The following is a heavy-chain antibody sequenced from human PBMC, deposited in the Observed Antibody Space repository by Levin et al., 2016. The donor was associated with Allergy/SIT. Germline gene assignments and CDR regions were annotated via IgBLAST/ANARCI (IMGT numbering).Heavy chain of an antibody. V-gene: IGHV4-61*01. CDR3: ARVAAVTTLWYFDL. D-gene: IGHD4-17*01. CDR1: GGSVSGIYSY. Sequence: GSLRLSCTVSGGSVSGIYSYWSWFRQPPGKGLEWIGYIYYTGSTNYTPSLKSRVTISVDTSKNQFSLKLNSVTAADTAVYYCARVAAVTTLWYFDLWGRGTLVTVSS. J-gene: IGHJ2*01. CDR2: IYYTGST.